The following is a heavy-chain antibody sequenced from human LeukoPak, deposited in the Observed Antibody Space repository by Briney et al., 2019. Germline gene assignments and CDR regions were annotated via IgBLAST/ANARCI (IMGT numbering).Heavy chain of an antibody. CDR3: SREFPFCGADCFSGVFDI. CDR2: ISVINSSNT. J-gene: IGHJ3*02. Sequence: ASVKVSCKASGYTFSSYGINWVRQAHGQGLEWMGWISVINSSNTRYAQNFQGRLTMTTDTSTTTAYMELRSLRSDDTAVYYCSREFPFCGADCFSGVFDIWGQGTMVTVS. D-gene: IGHD2-21*02. V-gene: IGHV1-18*01. CDR1: GYTFSSYG.